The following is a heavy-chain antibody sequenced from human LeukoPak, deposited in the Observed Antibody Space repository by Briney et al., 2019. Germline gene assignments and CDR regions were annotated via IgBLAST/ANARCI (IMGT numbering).Heavy chain of an antibody. V-gene: IGHV1-46*01. CDR2: INPTGGST. CDR3: ARDCGGDCSFDY. CDR1: GYTFPSYF. Sequence: ASVKVSCKASGYTFPSYFMHWVRQAPGQGLEWMGIINPTGGSTTYAQKFQGRVTMTRDTSTSTVYMELSSLRSDDTAVYYCARDCGGDCSFDYWGQGTLVTVSS. D-gene: IGHD2-21*02. J-gene: IGHJ4*02.